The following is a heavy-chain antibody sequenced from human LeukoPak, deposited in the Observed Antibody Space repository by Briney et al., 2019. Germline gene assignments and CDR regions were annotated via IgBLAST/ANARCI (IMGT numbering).Heavy chain of an antibody. CDR1: GFTFSSYS. D-gene: IGHD2-2*01. V-gene: IGHV3-48*01. J-gene: IGHJ4*02. CDR2: ISSSSSTI. Sequence: GGSLRLSCAASGFTFSSYSMNWVRQAPGKGLEWVSYISSSSSTIYYADSVKGRFTISRDNAKNSLYLQMNSLRAEDTAVYYCARDLKTGGYCSSTSCYRPLFDYWGQGTLVTVSS. CDR3: ARDLKTGGYCSSTSCYRPLFDY.